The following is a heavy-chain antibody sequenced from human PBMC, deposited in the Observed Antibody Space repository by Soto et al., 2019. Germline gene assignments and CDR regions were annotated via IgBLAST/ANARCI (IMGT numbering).Heavy chain of an antibody. D-gene: IGHD5-18*01. V-gene: IGHV3-48*03. CDR3: ARENSVQAWLHHFDH. CDR1: GFTFSSHE. J-gene: IGHJ4*02. CDR2: ISSSGTII. Sequence: PGGSLRLSCAASGFTFSSHEMNWVRQAPGKGLEWVSYISSSGTIIDYADSVKGRFTISRDNAKNSLYLQMNNLRAEDTAVYYCARENSVQAWLHHFDHWGLGTLVTVSS.